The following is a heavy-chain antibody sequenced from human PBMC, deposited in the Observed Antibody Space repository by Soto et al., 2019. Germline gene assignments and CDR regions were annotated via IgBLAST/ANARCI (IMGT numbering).Heavy chain of an antibody. V-gene: IGHV3-15*07. CDR2: IKSKTDGGTT. Sequence: GGALRLSCAAPGFTFRKARRNWGRQAPGKGLEWVGRIKSKTDGGTTDYAAPVKGRFTISRDDSKNTLYLQMNSLKTEDTAVYYCTTLMITFGGALARDYWGQGTLVTVSS. CDR3: TTLMITFGGALARDY. D-gene: IGHD3-16*01. J-gene: IGHJ4*02. CDR1: GFTFRKAR.